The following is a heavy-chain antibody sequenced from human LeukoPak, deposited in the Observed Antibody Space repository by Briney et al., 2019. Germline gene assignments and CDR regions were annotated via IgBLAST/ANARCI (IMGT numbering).Heavy chain of an antibody. Sequence: GGSLRLSCAASGFTFSSYAMHWVRQAPGKGLEGVAVISYDGSNKYYADSVKGRFTTSRDNSKNTLYLQMNTLRAEDTAVYYCARDTDQLLYLPGPCYGMDVWGQGTTVTVSS. J-gene: IGHJ6*02. CDR1: GFTFSSYA. V-gene: IGHV3-30*04. CDR2: ISYDGSNK. D-gene: IGHD2-2*02. CDR3: ARDTDQLLYLPGPCYGMDV.